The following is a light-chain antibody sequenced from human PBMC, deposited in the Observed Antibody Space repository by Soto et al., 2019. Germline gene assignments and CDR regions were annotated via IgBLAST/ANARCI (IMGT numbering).Light chain of an antibody. CDR3: LLYLSGNVRI. CDR1: TGEVTGGHF. CDR2: SIS. J-gene: IGLJ2*01. Sequence: QAVVTQEPSLTVSPGGTVTLTCASSTGEVTGGHFPNWIQQKPGQAPRSLIYSISNHYSWTPARFSGSLLGGKAALTLSGVQPEDEAEYYCLLYLSGNVRIIGGGTKLTVL. V-gene: IGLV7-43*01.